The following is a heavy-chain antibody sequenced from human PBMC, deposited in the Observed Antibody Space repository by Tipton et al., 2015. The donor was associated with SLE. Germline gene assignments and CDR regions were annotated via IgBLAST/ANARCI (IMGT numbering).Heavy chain of an antibody. CDR3: ARSPSVTTRLDY. CDR2: IRGSDSGVGT. V-gene: IGHV3-23*01. Sequence: GSLRLSCEASGLTFSTYAMSWVRQAPGKGLQWVSSIRGSDSGVGTFYGDSVKGRFTISRDNSKNTLFLQMNSLRVEDTAIYYCARSPSVTTRLDYWGQGTLVTVSS. CDR1: GLTFSTYA. D-gene: IGHD4-17*01. J-gene: IGHJ4*02.